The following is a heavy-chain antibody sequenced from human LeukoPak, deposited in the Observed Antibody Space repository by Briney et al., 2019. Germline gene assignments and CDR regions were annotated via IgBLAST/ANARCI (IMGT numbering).Heavy chain of an antibody. CDR1: GYTFTSYY. J-gene: IGHJ4*02. V-gene: IGHV1-46*01. CDR2: INPSGGST. Sequence: ASVKVSCKAFGYTFTSYYMHWVRQAPGQGLEWMGIINPSGGSTSYAQKFQGRVTMTRDTSTSTVYMELSSLRSEDTAVYYCATLAYCGGDCYSNFDYWGQGTLVTVSS. CDR3: ATLAYCGGDCYSNFDY. D-gene: IGHD2-21*02.